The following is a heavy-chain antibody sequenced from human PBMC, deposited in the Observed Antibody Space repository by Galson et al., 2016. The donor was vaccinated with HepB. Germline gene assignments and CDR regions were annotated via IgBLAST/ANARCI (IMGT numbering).Heavy chain of an antibody. D-gene: IGHD3-10*01. Sequence: SETLSLTCAVSGGSISSSNWWSWVRQPPGKGLEWIGEVFHSGSSNYNPSLQSRVPLSVDKSKNHFSLNLNSVTAADTAIYYCARAPTPYGSGSYYSPWGQGTLVTVSS. CDR2: VFHSGSS. V-gene: IGHV4-4*02. CDR3: ARAPTPYGSGSYYSP. J-gene: IGHJ5*02. CDR1: GGSISSSNW.